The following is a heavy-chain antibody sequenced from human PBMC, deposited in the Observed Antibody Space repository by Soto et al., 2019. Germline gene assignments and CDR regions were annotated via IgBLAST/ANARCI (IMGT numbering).Heavy chain of an antibody. CDR2: ISAYNGNT. Sequence: GASVKVSCKASGYTFTSYGISWVRQAPGQGLGWMGWISAYNGNTNYAQKLQGRVTMTTDTSTSTAYMELRSLRSDDTAVYYCARDSNGGSRSRGYYYYGMDVWGQGTTVTVSS. D-gene: IGHD3-10*01. CDR3: ARDSNGGSRSRGYYYYGMDV. V-gene: IGHV1-18*01. J-gene: IGHJ6*02. CDR1: GYTFTSYG.